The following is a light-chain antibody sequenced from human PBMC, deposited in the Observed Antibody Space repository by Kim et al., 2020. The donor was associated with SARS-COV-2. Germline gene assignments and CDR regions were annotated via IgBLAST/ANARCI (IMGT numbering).Light chain of an antibody. CDR3: QQYYNAPYS. J-gene: IGKJ2*01. CDR2: AAS. V-gene: IGKV1-NL1*01. CDR1: QAVSCA. Sequence: SARRGDRVTITSRASQAVSCAVGWYQQKPGTAPKVLIYAASRLQTGVPSRFSGSGSGTDYTLTISSLQPEDFATYYCQQYYNAPYSFGQGTKLEI.